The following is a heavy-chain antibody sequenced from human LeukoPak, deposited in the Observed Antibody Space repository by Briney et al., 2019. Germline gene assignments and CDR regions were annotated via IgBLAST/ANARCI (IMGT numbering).Heavy chain of an antibody. CDR3: ARVGIAVAIDY. J-gene: IGHJ4*02. V-gene: IGHV3-21*01. D-gene: IGHD6-19*01. Sequence: GGSLRVSCAAPGFTFSSYNMNLVRQAPGKGLEWVSSISSSSSYIYYADSVKARFTISRDNAMNSLYLQMNSLRAEDTAVYYGARVGIAVAIDYWGQGTLVTVSS. CDR1: GFTFSSYN. CDR2: ISSSSSYI.